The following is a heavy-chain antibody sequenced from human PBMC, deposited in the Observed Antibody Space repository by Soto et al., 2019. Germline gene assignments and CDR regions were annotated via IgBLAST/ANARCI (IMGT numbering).Heavy chain of an antibody. D-gene: IGHD3-3*01. Sequence: SGFTVSSNYMSWVRRAPGKGLEWVSVIYSGGSTYYADSVKGRFTISRDNSKNTLYLQMNSLRAEDTAVYYCARAGVTIFGRYYYYMDVWGKGTTVTVSS. V-gene: IGHV3-66*01. CDR2: IYSGGST. CDR1: GFTVSSNY. J-gene: IGHJ6*03. CDR3: ARAGVTIFGRYYYYMDV.